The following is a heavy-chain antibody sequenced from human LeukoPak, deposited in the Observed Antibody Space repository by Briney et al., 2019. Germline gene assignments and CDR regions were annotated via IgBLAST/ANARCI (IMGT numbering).Heavy chain of an antibody. V-gene: IGHV3-73*01. Sequence: PGRSLKLSCAASGFTFSGSAMHWVRQASGKGLEWVGRIRSKANSYATAYAASVKGRFTISRDDSKNTAYLQMNSLKTEDTAVYYCTRYKGRGPAAPGAYYYYMDVWGKGTTVTVSS. D-gene: IGHD2-2*01. J-gene: IGHJ6*03. CDR2: IRSKANSYAT. CDR1: GFTFSGSA. CDR3: TRYKGRGPAAPGAYYYYMDV.